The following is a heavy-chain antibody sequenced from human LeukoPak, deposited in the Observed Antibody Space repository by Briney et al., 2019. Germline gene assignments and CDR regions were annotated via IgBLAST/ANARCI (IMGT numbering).Heavy chain of an antibody. V-gene: IGHV3-33*01. CDR1: GFSFSNYD. CDR3: ARGDPTVTTKQNFDY. J-gene: IGHJ4*02. D-gene: IGHD4-17*01. CDR2: IWYDGSNK. Sequence: QPGRSLRLSCAASGFSFSNYDMHWVRQAPGKGLEWVAVIWYDGSNKYYADSVKGRFTISRDNSKNTSYLQMNSLRVEDTAVYYCARGDPTVTTKQNFDYWGQGTLVTVSS.